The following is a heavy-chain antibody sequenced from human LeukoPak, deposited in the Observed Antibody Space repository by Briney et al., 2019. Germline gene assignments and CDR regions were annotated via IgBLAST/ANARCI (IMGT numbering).Heavy chain of an antibody. CDR1: GGSISSGCYS. J-gene: IGHJ5*02. CDR2: IYDSGST. V-gene: IGHV4-31*01. CDR3: ARDQVVRGVGRGRFDP. Sequence: SETLSLTCTVSGGSISSGCYSWSRKRPHPGKDLVWIMYIYDSGSTYYYPSLKIPISISVDTSKNQFSLKLSSVTAADTAVYYCARDQVVRGVGRGRFDPWGQGTLVTVSS. D-gene: IGHD3-10*01.